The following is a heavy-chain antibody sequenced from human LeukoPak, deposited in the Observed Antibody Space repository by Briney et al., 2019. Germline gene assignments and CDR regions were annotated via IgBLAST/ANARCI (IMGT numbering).Heavy chain of an antibody. CDR1: GFTFSTYS. CDR2: ISSGSSTI. CDR3: ARGYCSGGSYSRIVDP. Sequence: GGSLRLSCAASGFTFSTYSMNWVRQAPGKGLEWVSYISSGSSTIYYADSVRGRFTISRDNAKNSLYLQMNSLRDEDTAVYYCARGYCSGGSYSRIVDPWGRGTLVTVSS. J-gene: IGHJ5*02. V-gene: IGHV3-48*02. D-gene: IGHD2-15*01.